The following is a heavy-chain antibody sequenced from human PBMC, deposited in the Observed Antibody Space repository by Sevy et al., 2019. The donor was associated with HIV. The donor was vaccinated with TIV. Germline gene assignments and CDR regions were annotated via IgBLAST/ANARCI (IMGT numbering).Heavy chain of an antibody. J-gene: IGHJ4*02. D-gene: IGHD3-16*01. V-gene: IGHV3-30*03. CDR1: GFTLSDSA. Sequence: GGSLRLSCAASGFTLSDSAMSWVRQAPGKGLEWVAGISYEGSNEYYTDSVKGRFTISRDNSKNTLNLEMNNLRVEDTALYYCARDWGTPPTAILYYFDFWGQGIPVTVSS. CDR3: ARDWGTPPTAILYYFDF. CDR2: ISYEGSNE.